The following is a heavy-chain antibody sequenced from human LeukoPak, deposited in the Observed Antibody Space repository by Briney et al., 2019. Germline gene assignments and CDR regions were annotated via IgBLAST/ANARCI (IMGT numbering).Heavy chain of an antibody. J-gene: IGHJ1*01. Sequence: AASVKVSCKASGYTFTNYGISWVRQAPGQGLEWMGWISAYNGSTNYAQKLQGRVTMTTDTFTSTAYMELRSLRSDDTAVYYCARDYYDSSGYAEYFQHWGQGTLVTVSS. V-gene: IGHV1-18*01. CDR1: GYTFTNYG. CDR3: ARDYYDSSGYAEYFQH. D-gene: IGHD3-22*01. CDR2: ISAYNGST.